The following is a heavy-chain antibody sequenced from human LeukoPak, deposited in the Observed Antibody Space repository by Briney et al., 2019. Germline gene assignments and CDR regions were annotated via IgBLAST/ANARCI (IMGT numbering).Heavy chain of an antibody. CDR3: ARIDGGSYAFDY. CDR1: GGSFNDYY. CDR2: ITHSGTT. J-gene: IGHJ4*02. V-gene: IGHV4-34*01. D-gene: IGHD1-26*01. Sequence: SETLSLTCAVYGGSFNDYYWTWIRQPPGKGLEWIGEITHSTSTNWIGEITHSGTTDYNPSLKSRVTMSVDTSKNQFSLKLSSVTAADTAVYYCARIDGGSYAFDYWGQGTLVTVSS.